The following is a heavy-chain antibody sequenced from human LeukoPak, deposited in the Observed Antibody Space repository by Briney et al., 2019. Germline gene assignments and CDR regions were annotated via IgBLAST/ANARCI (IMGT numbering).Heavy chain of an antibody. Sequence: PGGSLRLSCAASGITLSSYAMSWVRQAPGKGLEWVSGISGSGSSTYYADSVKGRFTISRDNSKTTLYLQMNSLKAEDTAVYYCAKGARGQLVLFRRPYYYYMDVWGKGTTVTVSS. CDR2: ISGSGSST. D-gene: IGHD6-6*01. CDR3: AKGARGQLVLFRRPYYYYMDV. V-gene: IGHV3-23*01. J-gene: IGHJ6*03. CDR1: GITLSSYA.